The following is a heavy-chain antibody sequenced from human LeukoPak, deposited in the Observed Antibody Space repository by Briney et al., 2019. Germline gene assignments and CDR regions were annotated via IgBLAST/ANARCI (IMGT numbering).Heavy chain of an antibody. CDR3: ARDGVVAATHNWFDP. CDR1: GFTFSSYA. Sequence: GGSLRPSCAASGFTFSSYAMSWVRQAPGKGLEWVSAISGSGGSTYYADSVKGRFTISRDNAKNSLYLQMNSLRAEDTAVYYCARDGVVAATHNWFDPWGQGTLVTVSS. J-gene: IGHJ5*02. V-gene: IGHV3-23*01. D-gene: IGHD2-15*01. CDR2: ISGSGGST.